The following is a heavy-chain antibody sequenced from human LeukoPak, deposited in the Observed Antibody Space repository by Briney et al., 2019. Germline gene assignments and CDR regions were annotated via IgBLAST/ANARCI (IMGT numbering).Heavy chain of an antibody. D-gene: IGHD6-13*01. V-gene: IGHV3-21*01. CDR1: GFTFTNYA. Sequence: PGGSLRLSCTASGFTFTNYAMSWVRQAPGKGLERVSFISSSSSYIYYADSVKGRFTISRDNAKNSLYLQMNSLRAEDTAVYYCARAPGYRSFLDYWGQGTLVTVSS. J-gene: IGHJ4*02. CDR2: ISSSSSYI. CDR3: ARAPGYRSFLDY.